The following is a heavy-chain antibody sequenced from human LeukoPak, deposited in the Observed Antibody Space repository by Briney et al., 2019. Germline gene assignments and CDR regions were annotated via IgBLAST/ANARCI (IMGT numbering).Heavy chain of an antibody. Sequence: PGGSLRLSCAASGFSFSSYGMSWVRQAPGKGLVWVSRINPDAGSTTYADSVKGRCTISRDNVKNTVYLQMNSLRAEDTAVYYCVRSLGGTDSWGQGTLVTVSS. J-gene: IGHJ4*02. CDR3: VRSLGGTDS. CDR2: INPDAGST. D-gene: IGHD1-26*01. V-gene: IGHV3-74*01. CDR1: GFSFSSYG.